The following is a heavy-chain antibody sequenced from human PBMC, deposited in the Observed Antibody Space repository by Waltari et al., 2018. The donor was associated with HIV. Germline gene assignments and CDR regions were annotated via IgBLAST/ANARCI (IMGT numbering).Heavy chain of an antibody. D-gene: IGHD3-9*01. CDR1: GYTFPTSY. V-gene: IGHV1-2*02. CDR3: SRGGTILTGYYPSGVS. J-gene: IGHJ5*02. Sequence: QVQLLQSGAEAKKPGASLKVSYKSSGYTFPTSYLHWVRQAPGQELEWMVWMNPNSGGTNYPQKFKGRVTMTRDTSIKTAYLQLSGLTSDDTALYWCSRGGTILTGYYPSGVSWGQGTPVTVSS. CDR2: MNPNSGGT.